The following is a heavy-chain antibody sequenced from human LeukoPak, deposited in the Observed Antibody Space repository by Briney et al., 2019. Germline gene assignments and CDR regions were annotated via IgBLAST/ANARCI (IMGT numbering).Heavy chain of an antibody. V-gene: IGHV3-23*01. D-gene: IGHD5-18*01. J-gene: IGHJ4*02. CDR1: GFNFANHA. CDR2: ISGGGDIT. CDR3: AAGYSYGLFDY. Sequence: PGGSLRLSCAASGFNFANHAMSWVRQTPGKGLEWVSAISGGGDITYYADSVTGRFTISRDNSKNTLYLQMNSLRAEDTALYYCAAGYSYGLFDYWGQGTLVTVSS.